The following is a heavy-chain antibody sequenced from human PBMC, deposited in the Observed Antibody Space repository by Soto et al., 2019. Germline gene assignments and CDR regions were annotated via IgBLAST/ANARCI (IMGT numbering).Heavy chain of an antibody. V-gene: IGHV1-18*01. D-gene: IGHD6-6*01. CDR1: GYTFTSYG. Sequence: QVPLVQSGAEVKKPGASVKVSCKASGYTFTSYGISWVRQAPGQGLEWMGWISAYNGNTNYAQKLQGRVTMTTDTSTSTAYMELRSPRSDDTAVYYCARVFRRIAARDLGEGYDYWGQGTLVTVSS. CDR2: ISAYNGNT. J-gene: IGHJ4*02. CDR3: ARVFRRIAARDLGEGYDY.